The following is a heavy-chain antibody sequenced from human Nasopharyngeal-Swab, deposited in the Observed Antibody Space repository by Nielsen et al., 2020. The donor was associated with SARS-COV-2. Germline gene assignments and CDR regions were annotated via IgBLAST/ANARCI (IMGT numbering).Heavy chain of an antibody. CDR2: INHSGST. CDR3: ARSIAAAGTGIYRNWFDP. Sequence: RQAPGKGLEWIGEINHSGSTNYNPSLKSRVTISVDTSKNQFSLKLSSVTAADTAVYYCARSIAAAGTGIYRNWFDPWGQGTLVTVSS. J-gene: IGHJ5*02. V-gene: IGHV4-34*01. D-gene: IGHD6-13*01.